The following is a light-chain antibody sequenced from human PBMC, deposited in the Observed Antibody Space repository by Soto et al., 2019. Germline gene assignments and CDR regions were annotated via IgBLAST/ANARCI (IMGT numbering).Light chain of an antibody. CDR3: QQYGSSPLWT. V-gene: IGKV3-20*01. J-gene: IGKJ1*01. CDR1: QSVSNK. Sequence: ELEMSQSPASLCVCLAVSGASXCRASQSVSNKLAWYQQKPGQAPRLLIYGASSRATGIPDRFSGSGSGTDFTLTISRLEPEDFAVYYCQQYGSSPLWTFGQGTKVDIK. CDR2: GAS.